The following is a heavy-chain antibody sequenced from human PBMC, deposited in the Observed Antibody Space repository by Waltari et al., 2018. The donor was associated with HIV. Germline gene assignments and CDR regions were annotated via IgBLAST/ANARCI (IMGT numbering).Heavy chain of an antibody. J-gene: IGHJ4*02. D-gene: IGHD6-19*01. CDR3: ARIRGGWFLADY. Sequence: QVTLKESGPALVKPTQTLTLTCTFSGFSLSTRGMRVSWIRQPPGKALEWLARIDWDDNKFYSTSLKTRLTISKDTSKNQVVLTMTNMDPVDTATYYCARIRGGWFLADYWGQGTLVTVSS. V-gene: IGHV2-70*04. CDR2: IDWDDNK. CDR1: GFSLSTRGMR.